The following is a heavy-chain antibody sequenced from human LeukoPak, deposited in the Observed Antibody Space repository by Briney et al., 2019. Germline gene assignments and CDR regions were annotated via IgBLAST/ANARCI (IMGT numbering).Heavy chain of an antibody. CDR3: ARGVGIRFLEWLLHFDY. Sequence: GASVKVSCKASGYTFTGYYMHWVRQAPGQGLEWMGGIIPIFGTANYAQKFQGRVTITADESTSTAYMELSSLRSEDTAVYYCARGVGIRFLEWLLHFDYWGQGTLVTVSS. CDR2: IIPIFGTA. J-gene: IGHJ4*02. D-gene: IGHD3-3*01. V-gene: IGHV1-69*13. CDR1: GYTFTGYY.